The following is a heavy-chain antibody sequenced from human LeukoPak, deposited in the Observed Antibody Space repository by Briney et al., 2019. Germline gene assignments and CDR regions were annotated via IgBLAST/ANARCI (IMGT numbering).Heavy chain of an antibody. Sequence: GGSLRLSCAASGFSFSSYGMHWVRQAPGKGLEWVAIVWYDGNNKYYADSVKGRFTISRDNSKNTLYLQMNSLRAEDTALYYCVRDRRPGYSNSPDYWGQGTLVTVSS. CDR3: VRDRRPGYSNSPDY. D-gene: IGHD6-13*01. V-gene: IGHV3-33*01. CDR2: VWYDGNNK. J-gene: IGHJ4*02. CDR1: GFSFSSYG.